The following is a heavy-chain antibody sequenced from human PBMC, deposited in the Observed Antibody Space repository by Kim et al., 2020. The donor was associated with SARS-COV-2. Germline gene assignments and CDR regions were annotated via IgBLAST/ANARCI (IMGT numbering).Heavy chain of an antibody. CDR3: AKAGTWIQLWLPFFDY. D-gene: IGHD5-18*01. Sequence: SVKGRFTIARDNSKNTLYLQMKSLRAEDTAVYYCAKAGTWIQLWLPFFDYWGQGTLVTVSS. V-gene: IGHV3-23*01. J-gene: IGHJ4*02.